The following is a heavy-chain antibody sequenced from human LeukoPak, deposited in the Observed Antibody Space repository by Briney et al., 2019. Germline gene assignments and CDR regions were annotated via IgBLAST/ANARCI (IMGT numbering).Heavy chain of an antibody. V-gene: IGHV1-2*06. D-gene: IGHD1-26*01. J-gene: IGHJ4*02. CDR1: GYTFTGYY. Sequence: GSSVKVSCKASGYTFTGYYMHWVRQAPGQGLEWMGRINPNSGGTNYAQKFQGRVTMTRDTSISTAYMELSRLRSDDTAVYYCESRIVRATFFDYWGQGTLVTVSS. CDR2: INPNSGGT. CDR3: ESRIVRATFFDY.